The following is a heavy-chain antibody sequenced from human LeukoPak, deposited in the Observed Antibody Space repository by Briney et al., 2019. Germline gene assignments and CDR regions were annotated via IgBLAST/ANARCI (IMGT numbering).Heavy chain of an antibody. Sequence: SVKVSCKASGGTFSSYAISWVRQAPGQGLEWMGGIIPIFGTANYAQKFQGRVTITADGSTSTAYTELSSLRSEDTAVYYCARGGVVAASPYYFDYWGQGTLVTVSS. V-gene: IGHV1-69*13. CDR2: IIPIFGTA. CDR1: GGTFSSYA. D-gene: IGHD2-15*01. CDR3: ARGGVVAASPYYFDY. J-gene: IGHJ4*02.